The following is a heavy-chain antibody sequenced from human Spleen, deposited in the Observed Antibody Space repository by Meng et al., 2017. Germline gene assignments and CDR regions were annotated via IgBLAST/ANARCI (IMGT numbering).Heavy chain of an antibody. CDR3: AKLIAPYYFDY. D-gene: IGHD2/OR15-2a*01. V-gene: IGHV3-23*01. J-gene: IGHJ4*02. CDR1: GFTFSFYA. Sequence: EVQLLESGGGSAQPGGSLKLSCGASGFTFSFYAMSWVRQAPGKGLDWVSTITGSGDSTYYADSVKGRFTISRDNSKNTLYLQMNSLRAEDTAVYYCAKLIAPYYFDYWGQGTLVTVSS. CDR2: ITGSGDST.